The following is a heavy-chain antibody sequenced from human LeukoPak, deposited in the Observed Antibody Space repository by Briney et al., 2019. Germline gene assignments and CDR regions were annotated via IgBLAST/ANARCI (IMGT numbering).Heavy chain of an antibody. Sequence: GGSLRLSCATSGFTFSSNWMSWVRHVPGRGLDWVANIKPDGSAEYYAASVKGRFAVSRDNAENSLYLQMNSLRVEDTAVYYCARANNSSWHNWGQGTLVTVSS. CDR3: ARANNSSWHN. D-gene: IGHD6-13*01. J-gene: IGHJ4*02. CDR1: GFTFSSNW. CDR2: IKPDGSAE. V-gene: IGHV3-7*01.